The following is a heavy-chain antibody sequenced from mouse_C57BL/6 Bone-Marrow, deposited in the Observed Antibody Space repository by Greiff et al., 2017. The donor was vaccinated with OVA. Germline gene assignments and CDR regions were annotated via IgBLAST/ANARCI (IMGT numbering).Heavy chain of an antibody. D-gene: IGHD2-12*01. CDR1: GFNIKDDY. J-gene: IGHJ3*01. CDR2: IDPENGDT. Sequence: VQLQQPGAELVRPGASVKLSCTASGFNIKDDYMHWVKQRPEQGLEWIGWIDPENGDTDYASKFQGKATITADTSSNTAYLQLSSLTSEDTAVYYCTAYNYDWFADWDQGTLVTVSA. V-gene: IGHV14-4*01. CDR3: TAYNYDWFAD.